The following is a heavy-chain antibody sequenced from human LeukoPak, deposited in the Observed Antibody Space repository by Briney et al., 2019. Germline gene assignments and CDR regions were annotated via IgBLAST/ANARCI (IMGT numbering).Heavy chain of an antibody. CDR1: GGSISSYY. CDR2: IYNSGGT. Sequence: SATLSLTRTVSGGSISSYYWSWIRQPPGKGLEWIGYIYNSGGTNYNPSLKSRVTISVDTSKTQFSLKLSSVTAADTAVYYCARQRCSSTSCYIRQYNWFDPWGQGTLVTVSS. CDR3: ARQRCSSTSCYIRQYNWFDP. D-gene: IGHD2-2*02. J-gene: IGHJ5*02. V-gene: IGHV4-59*08.